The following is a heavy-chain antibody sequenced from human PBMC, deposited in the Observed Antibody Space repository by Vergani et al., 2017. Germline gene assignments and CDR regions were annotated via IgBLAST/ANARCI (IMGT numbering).Heavy chain of an antibody. D-gene: IGHD6-13*01. J-gene: IGHJ2*01. V-gene: IGHV3-9*01. CDR3: VKDIAASGNYWYFDL. CDR2: INWNSDSM. Sequence: EVQLVESGGGLVQPGRSLRLSCAASGFTFDDYAMHWVRQAPGKGLGWVSGINWNSDSMAYADSVKGRFTISRDNAKNSLYLQMNSLRAEDTALYYCVKDIAASGNYWYFDLWGRGALVTVSS. CDR1: GFTFDDYA.